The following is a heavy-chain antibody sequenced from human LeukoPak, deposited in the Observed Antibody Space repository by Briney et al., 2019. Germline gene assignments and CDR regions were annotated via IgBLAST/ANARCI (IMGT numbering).Heavy chain of an antibody. CDR3: AKVEVGATAVDY. Sequence: GGSLRLSCAASGFTFSSYSMNWVRQAPGKGLEWVAFIRYDGSNKYYADSVKGRFTISRDNSKNTLYLQMNSLRAEDTAVYYCAKVEVGATAVDYWGQGTLVTVSS. CDR1: GFTFSSYS. V-gene: IGHV3-30*02. J-gene: IGHJ4*02. CDR2: IRYDGSNK. D-gene: IGHD1-26*01.